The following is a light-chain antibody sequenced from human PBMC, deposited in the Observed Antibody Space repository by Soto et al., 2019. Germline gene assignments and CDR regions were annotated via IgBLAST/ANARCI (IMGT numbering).Light chain of an antibody. CDR2: DAS. CDR1: QSLSSW. J-gene: IGKJ1*01. CDR3: QQYNNYWT. Sequence: DIQMTQSPSTLSASVGDRVTITCRASQSLSSWLAWYQQKPGKAPKLLIYDASSLESGVPSRFSGSGSGTDFTLTITSLQPDDFATYYCQQYNNYWTFGQGTKVEIK. V-gene: IGKV1-5*01.